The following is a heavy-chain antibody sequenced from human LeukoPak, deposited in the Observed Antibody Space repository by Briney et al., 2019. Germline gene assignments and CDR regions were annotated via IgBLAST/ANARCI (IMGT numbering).Heavy chain of an antibody. D-gene: IGHD3-9*01. J-gene: IGHJ3*02. Sequence: PWETLSLTCTVSGGSISGYYLNWIRQPPGKGLEWFGYIYYSGSTNYNPSLKSRVTISVDTSKYQFSLKLSAVTAADTAVYYCARGLYYDILTGYRNNDAFDIWGQGTMVTVSS. CDR1: GGSISGYY. CDR2: IYYSGST. V-gene: IGHV4-59*01. CDR3: ARGLYYDILTGYRNNDAFDI.